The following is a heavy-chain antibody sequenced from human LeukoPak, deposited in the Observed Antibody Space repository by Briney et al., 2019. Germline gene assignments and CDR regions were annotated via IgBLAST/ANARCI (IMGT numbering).Heavy chain of an antibody. CDR3: ARDFRSYIGSGICAFDI. J-gene: IGHJ3*02. D-gene: IGHD3-10*01. V-gene: IGHV3-7*01. CDR1: GFTSSTFW. Sequence: PGGSLRLSCAASGFTSSTFWMSWVRQAPGKGLEWVANIKQDGTEKCYVDSVKGRFTISRDNAQNSLYLQMNSLRAEDTAVYYCARDFRSYIGSGICAFDIWGQGTMVTVSS. CDR2: IKQDGTEK.